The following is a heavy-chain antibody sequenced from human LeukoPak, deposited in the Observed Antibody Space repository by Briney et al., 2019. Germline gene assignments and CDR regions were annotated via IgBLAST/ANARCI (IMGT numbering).Heavy chain of an antibody. CDR1: GFTFSYYW. V-gene: IGHV3-7*01. J-gene: IGHJ4*02. CDR3: ARQLGGSGSY. CDR2: IKQDGSEK. D-gene: IGHD3-10*01. Sequence: PGGSLRLSCTASGFTFSYYWMSWVRQAPGKGLEWVANIKQDGSEKYYVDSVKGRFTISRDNAKNSVYLQMNSLRAEDTAVYYCARQLGGSGSYWGQGTLVTVSS.